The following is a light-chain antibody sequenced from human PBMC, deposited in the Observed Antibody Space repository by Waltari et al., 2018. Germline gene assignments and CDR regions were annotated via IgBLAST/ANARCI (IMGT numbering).Light chain of an antibody. CDR3: AAWDDSLSGRV. J-gene: IGLJ3*02. V-gene: IGLV1-47*01. Sequence: QSVLTQPPSASGTPGQRVTISCSGSRSNIGSNYVYWYQQLPGPAPKLLIYRNNQRPSGVPDRFSGSKSGTSASRAISGLRSEDEADYYCAAWDDSLSGRVFGGGTKLTVL. CDR2: RNN. CDR1: RSNIGSNY.